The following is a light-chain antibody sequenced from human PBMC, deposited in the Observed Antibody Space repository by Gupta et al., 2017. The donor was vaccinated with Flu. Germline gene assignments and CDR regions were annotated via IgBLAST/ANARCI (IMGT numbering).Light chain of an antibody. V-gene: IGKV1-39*01. J-gene: IGKJ2*01. Sequence: DMQRTHPPSSLSASVGNRVTITCRASQSISSYLNWYQQKPGKAPKLLIYAASSLQSGVPSRFSGSGSGTDFTLTISRLQPEDFAIYYCLQTQSTPNTFGQGTQLEIK. CDR3: LQTQSTPNT. CDR1: QSISSY. CDR2: AAS.